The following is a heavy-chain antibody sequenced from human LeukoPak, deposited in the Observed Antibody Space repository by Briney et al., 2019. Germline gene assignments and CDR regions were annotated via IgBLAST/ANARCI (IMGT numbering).Heavy chain of an antibody. CDR1: GFTFSSYG. CDR2: ISYDGSNK. J-gene: IGHJ6*03. V-gene: IGHV3-30*18. CDR3: AKDPGHSVRGYYMDV. D-gene: IGHD2-15*01. Sequence: GGSLRLSCAASGFTFSSYGMHWVRQAPGKGLEWVAVISYDGSNKEYADSVKGRFTISRDNSKNTLYLQMNSLRVEDTAVYYCAKDPGHSVRGYYMDVWGKGTTVTVSS.